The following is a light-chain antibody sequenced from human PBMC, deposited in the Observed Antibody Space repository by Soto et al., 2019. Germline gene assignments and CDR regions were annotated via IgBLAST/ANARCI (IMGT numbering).Light chain of an antibody. J-gene: IGKJ5*01. CDR1: QDIINY. CDR3: QQYDNFPIT. Sequence: DVQMTQSASSLSASVSDRVTITCQASQDIINYLNLYQQKPGKAPKLLIYDASNLERGVPSRFSGNASGTDFTFTISSLQPEDIATYYCQQYDNFPITVGQGTRLEI. V-gene: IGKV1-33*01. CDR2: DAS.